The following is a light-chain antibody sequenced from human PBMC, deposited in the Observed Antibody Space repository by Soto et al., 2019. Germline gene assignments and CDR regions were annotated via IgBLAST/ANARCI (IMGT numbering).Light chain of an antibody. CDR2: GAS. CDR3: QQLSTYPLFT. V-gene: IGKV1-9*01. CDR1: QAISNY. J-gene: IGKJ3*01. Sequence: DIQLTQSPSFLSASVGDRVTITCRASQAISNYLAWYQQKPGKAPKLLIYGASTLQSGVPSRFSASGSGTDFSLTINSLQPEDFATYYCQQLSTYPLFTFDPGTKVDI.